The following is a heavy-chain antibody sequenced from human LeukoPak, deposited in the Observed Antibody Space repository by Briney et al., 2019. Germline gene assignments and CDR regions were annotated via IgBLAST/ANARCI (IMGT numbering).Heavy chain of an antibody. J-gene: IGHJ5*02. Sequence: ASVKVSCKASGYTFTSYAMHWVRQAPGQRLEWMGWINAGNGNTKYSQKFQGRVTITRDTYASTAYMELSSLRSEDTAVYYCARLETYYDFWSGYYEASWFDPWGQGTLVTVSS. CDR1: GYTFTSYA. CDR3: ARLETYYDFWSGYYEASWFDP. D-gene: IGHD3-3*01. CDR2: INAGNGNT. V-gene: IGHV1-3*01.